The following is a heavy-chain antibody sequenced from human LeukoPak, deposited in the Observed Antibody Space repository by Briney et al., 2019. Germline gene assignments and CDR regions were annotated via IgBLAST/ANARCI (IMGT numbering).Heavy chain of an antibody. CDR3: AKSGSSGWYRDYYFDY. J-gene: IGHJ4*02. Sequence: GGSLRLSCAASGFTFSSYAMSWVRQAPGEGLEWVSAISGGGGSTYYADSVKGRFTISRDDSKNTLYLQMNSLRAEDTAVYYCAKSGSSGWYRDYYFDYWGQGTLVTVSS. V-gene: IGHV3-23*01. CDR2: ISGGGGST. CDR1: GFTFSSYA. D-gene: IGHD6-19*01.